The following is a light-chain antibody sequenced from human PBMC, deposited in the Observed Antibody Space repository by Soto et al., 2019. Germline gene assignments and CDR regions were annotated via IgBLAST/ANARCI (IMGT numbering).Light chain of an antibody. CDR2: DAS. V-gene: IGKV3-20*01. Sequence: PGERATFSCRSSQSVGSDYLAWYQQKPDQAPRLLIYDASSRATGIPDRFSGSGSGTDFTLTISRLEPEDFAVYYCQVYTSSPQTVGQGTKVDIK. J-gene: IGKJ1*01. CDR3: QVYTSSPQT. CDR1: QSVGSDY.